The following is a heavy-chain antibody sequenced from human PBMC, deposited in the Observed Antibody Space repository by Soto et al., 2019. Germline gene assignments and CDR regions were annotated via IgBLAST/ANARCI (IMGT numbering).Heavy chain of an antibody. D-gene: IGHD2-15*01. CDR3: AADVPTYGNGGYFFDCFDT. CDR1: ALTFRDSA. Sequence: VSCKASALTFRDSAVQWVRQRRGRGLEWIGWIVVGSGNTDYAQDFQGRVTIKMDMSTDTVYMELSSLSSEDSAVFCCAADVPTYGNGGYFFDCFDTWGQGTKVTVSS. J-gene: IGHJ3*02. V-gene: IGHV1-58*01. CDR2: IVVGSGNT.